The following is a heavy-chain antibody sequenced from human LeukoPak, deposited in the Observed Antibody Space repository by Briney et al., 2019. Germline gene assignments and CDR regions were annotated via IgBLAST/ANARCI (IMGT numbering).Heavy chain of an antibody. V-gene: IGHV3-48*03. CDR3: ARDPSPQGNLDY. CDR1: GFTFGNYQ. CDR2: ISSSGHIT. J-gene: IGHJ4*02. Sequence: GGSLRLSCIVSGFTFGNYQMNWIRQAPGTGLEWLAYISSSGHITYYADSVKGRFAVSRDNAKNSLYLQMDSLRADDTEIYYCARDPSPQGNLDYWGQGTQVIVSS. D-gene: IGHD1-14*01.